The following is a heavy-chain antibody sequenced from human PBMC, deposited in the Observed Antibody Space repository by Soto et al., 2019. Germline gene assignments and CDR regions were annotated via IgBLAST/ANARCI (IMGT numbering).Heavy chain of an antibody. D-gene: IGHD5-12*01. CDR2: IHSGGNT. CDR1: GFSVSRNY. J-gene: IGHJ6*02. Sequence: EVQLVESGGDLVQRGGSLRLSCAASGFSVSRNYMNWVRQAPGKGLEWVSIIHSGGNTYYADFVQGRFTMSRDNAKNTLSRQMSNLTSEDTAVYFWARDPFGGHDLDMDVWGQGTAVSVSS. CDR3: ARDPFGGHDLDMDV. V-gene: IGHV3-53*04.